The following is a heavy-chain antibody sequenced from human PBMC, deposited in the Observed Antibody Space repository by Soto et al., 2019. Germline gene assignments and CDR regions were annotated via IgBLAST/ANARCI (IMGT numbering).Heavy chain of an antibody. V-gene: IGHV3-53*01. J-gene: IGHJ6*02. D-gene: IGHD3-10*01. Sequence: GGSLRLSCAASGFTVSSNYMSWVRQAPGKGLEWVSVIYSGGSTYYADSVKGRFTISRDNSKNTLYLQMNSLRAGDTAVYYCARDELLWFGELQYYYGMDVWGQGTTVTVSS. CDR2: IYSGGST. CDR1: GFTVSSNY. CDR3: ARDELLWFGELQYYYGMDV.